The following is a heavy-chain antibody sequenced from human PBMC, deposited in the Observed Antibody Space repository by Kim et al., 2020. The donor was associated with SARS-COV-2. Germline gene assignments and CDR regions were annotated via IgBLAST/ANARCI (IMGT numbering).Heavy chain of an antibody. CDR1: GYTFTSYA. J-gene: IGHJ6*02. CDR2: INAGNGNT. CDR3: ASQPVSSSVAGVDYYGMDV. V-gene: IGHV1-3*01. D-gene: IGHD6-19*01. Sequence: ASVKVSCKASGYTFTSYAMHWVRQAPGQRLEWMGWINAGNGNTKYSQKFQGRVTITRDTSASTAYMELSSLRSEDTAVYYCASQPVSSSVAGVDYYGMDVWGQGTTVTVSS.